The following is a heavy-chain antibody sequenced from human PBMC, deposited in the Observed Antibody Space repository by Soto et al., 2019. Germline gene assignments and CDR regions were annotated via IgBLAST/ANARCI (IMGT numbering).Heavy chain of an antibody. J-gene: IGHJ6*02. D-gene: IGHD2-8*01. V-gene: IGHV3-33*01. Sequence: QVQRVESGGGVVQPGRSLRLSCEASGFTFNSFGMHWFRQAPGKGLEWVAMIWHDGTNRYYLDSVKGRFTISRDNSKDTLYLQMNNLRAEDTAVYYCARTGLQIVQATSYYYGLDGWGQGTTVTVSS. CDR3: ARTGLQIVQATSYYYGLDG. CDR2: IWHDGTNR. CDR1: GFTFNSFG.